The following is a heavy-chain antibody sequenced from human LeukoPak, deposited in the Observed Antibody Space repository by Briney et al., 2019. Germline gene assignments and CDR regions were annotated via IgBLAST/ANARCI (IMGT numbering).Heavy chain of an antibody. J-gene: IGHJ3*02. CDR1: GFTFSDYY. Sequence: GGSLRLSCAASGFTFSDYYMSWIRQAPGKGLEWVSYISSSSSYTNYADSVKGRFTISRDNAKNSLYLQMNSLRAEDTAVYYCARHSSGWSRGALDIWGQGTMVTVSS. CDR2: ISSSSSYT. V-gene: IGHV3-11*03. CDR3: ARHSSGWSRGALDI. D-gene: IGHD6-19*01.